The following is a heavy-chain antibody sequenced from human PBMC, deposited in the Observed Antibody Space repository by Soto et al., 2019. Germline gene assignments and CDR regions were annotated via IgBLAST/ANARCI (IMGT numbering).Heavy chain of an antibody. V-gene: IGHV3-23*01. D-gene: IGHD1-26*01. Sequence: EVHLLESGGGLVQPGGSLRLSCAASGFTFSSYAMSWVRQAPGEGLEWVSAISGSGGTTYYADSVKGRFTISRDNAKNTLYLQMKSLRAEDTAVYYCAKVWGIVDPFENWGQGTLVTVSS. CDR2: ISGSGGTT. J-gene: IGHJ4*02. CDR1: GFTFSSYA. CDR3: AKVWGIVDPFEN.